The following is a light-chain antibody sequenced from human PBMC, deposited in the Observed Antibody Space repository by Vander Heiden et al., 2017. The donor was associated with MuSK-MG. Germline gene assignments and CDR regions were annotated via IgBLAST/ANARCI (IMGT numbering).Light chain of an antibody. CDR3: QQRSNWPPIT. J-gene: IGKJ3*01. V-gene: IGKV3-11*01. CDR2: DAS. Sequence: ELVLTQSPAPLSLSPGERTTLSCRASQSVSSYLAWYQQKPGQAPRLLIYDASNRATGIPARFSGSGSGTDFTLTISSREPEDFAVYYCQQRSNWPPITFGHGTKVDIK. CDR1: QSVSSY.